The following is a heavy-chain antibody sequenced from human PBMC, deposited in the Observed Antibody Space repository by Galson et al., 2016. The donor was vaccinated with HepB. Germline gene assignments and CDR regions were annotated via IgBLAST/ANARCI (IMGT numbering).Heavy chain of an antibody. D-gene: IGHD2-15*01. CDR3: ARNRHCSGGSCYGA. CDR1: GFTVSNNY. V-gene: IGHV3-66*01. CDR2: IYSGGST. Sequence: SLRLSCAASGFTVSNNYMRWVRQAPGKGLEWVSLIYSGGSTYYADSVKGRFTISRDSSKNTLKLQMNSLRAEDTAVSYCARNRHCSGGSCYGAWGQGTLVSVSS. J-gene: IGHJ5*02.